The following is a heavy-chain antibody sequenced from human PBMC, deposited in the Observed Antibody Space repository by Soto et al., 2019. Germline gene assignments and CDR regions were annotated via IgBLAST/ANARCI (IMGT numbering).Heavy chain of an antibody. J-gene: IGHJ2*01. D-gene: IGHD2-15*01. CDR2: ISGSGGST. CDR1: GFTFSSYA. V-gene: IGHV3-23*01. Sequence: EVQLLESGGGLVQPGGSLRLSCAASGFTFSSYAMSWVRQAPGKGLEWVSAISGSGGSTYYADSVKGRFTIARDNSKNSLYLQMNCVRAEDTAVYYCAKLVGNWYFDLWGRGTLVTVSS. CDR3: AKLVGNWYFDL.